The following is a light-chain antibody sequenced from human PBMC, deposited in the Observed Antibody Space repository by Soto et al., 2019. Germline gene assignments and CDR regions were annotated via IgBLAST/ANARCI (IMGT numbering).Light chain of an antibody. CDR1: SSDVGGYSY. J-gene: IGLJ3*02. CDR2: EVS. V-gene: IGLV2-14*01. Sequence: QSVLTQPASVSGSPGQSITISCTGTSSDVGGYSYVSWYQQHPGKAPKLMIYEVSNRPSGVSNRFSGSKSGNTASLTISGLQAEDEADYYCSSYTSSSTVFGGGTKLTVL. CDR3: SSYTSSSTV.